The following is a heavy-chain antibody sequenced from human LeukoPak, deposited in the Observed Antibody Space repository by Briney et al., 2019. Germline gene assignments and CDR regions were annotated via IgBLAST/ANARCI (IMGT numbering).Heavy chain of an antibody. D-gene: IGHD1-26*01. J-gene: IGHJ4*02. CDR2: IYYSGST. CDR1: GGSIRSYY. CDR3: ARVVGATWVDY. V-gene: IGHV4-39*01. Sequence: SETLPLTCTVSGGSIRSYYWGWIRQPPGKGLEWIGSIYYSGSTYYNPSLKSRVTISVDTSKNQFSLKLSSVTAADTAVYYCARVVGATWVDYWGQGTLVTVSS.